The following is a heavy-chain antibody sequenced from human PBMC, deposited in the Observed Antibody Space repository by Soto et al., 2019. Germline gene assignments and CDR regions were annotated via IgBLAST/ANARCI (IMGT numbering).Heavy chain of an antibody. CDR3: ARGTPLFYDSSGFTRPANWFDP. CDR2: IYHSGST. D-gene: IGHD3-22*01. V-gene: IGHV4-30-2*01. CDR1: GGSISSGGYS. J-gene: IGHJ5*02. Sequence: SETLSLTCAGSGGSISSGGYSWSWIRQPPGKGLEWIGYIYHSGSTYYNPSLKSRVTISVDRSKNQFSLKLSSVTAADTAVYYCARGTPLFYDSSGFTRPANWFDPWGQGTLVTVSS.